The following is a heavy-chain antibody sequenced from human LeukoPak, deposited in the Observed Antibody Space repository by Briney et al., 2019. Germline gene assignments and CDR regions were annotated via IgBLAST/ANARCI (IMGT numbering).Heavy chain of an antibody. CDR2: IIPIFGTA. D-gene: IGHD3-22*01. V-gene: IGHV1-69*06. J-gene: IGHJ4*02. CDR3: GLAWRISGYDY. CDR1: GGTFSSYA. Sequence: ASVKVSCKASGGTFSSYAISWVRQAPGQGLEWMGGIIPIFGTANYAQKFQGRVTITADKSTSTAYMELSSLRSEDTAVYYCGLAWRISGYDYWGQGTLVTVSS.